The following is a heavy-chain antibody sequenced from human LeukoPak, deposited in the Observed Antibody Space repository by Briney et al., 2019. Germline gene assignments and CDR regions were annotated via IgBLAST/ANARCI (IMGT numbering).Heavy chain of an antibody. Sequence: SVKVSCKASGFTFTSSAVQWVRQARGQRLEWIGWIVVGSGNTNYAQKFQERATITRDMSTSTAYMELSSLRSEDTAVHYCAARYYYDSSGYRLIDYWGQGTLVTVSS. J-gene: IGHJ4*02. CDR1: GFTFTSSA. CDR2: IVVGSGNT. D-gene: IGHD3-22*01. CDR3: AARYYYDSSGYRLIDY. V-gene: IGHV1-58*01.